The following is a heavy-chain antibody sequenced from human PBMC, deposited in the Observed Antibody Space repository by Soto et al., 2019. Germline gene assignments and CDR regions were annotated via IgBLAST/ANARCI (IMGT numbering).Heavy chain of an antibody. D-gene: IGHD3-16*01. Sequence: HPGGSVRLSCAASGFTFSSYSMNWVRQAPGKGLEWVSYISSSSSTIYYADSVKGRFTISRDNAKNSLYLQMNSLRDEDTAVYYCARGPSGFGGTPYYYGMDVWGQGTTVTVSS. J-gene: IGHJ6*02. CDR2: ISSSSSTI. CDR3: ARGPSGFGGTPYYYGMDV. CDR1: GFTFSSYS. V-gene: IGHV3-48*02.